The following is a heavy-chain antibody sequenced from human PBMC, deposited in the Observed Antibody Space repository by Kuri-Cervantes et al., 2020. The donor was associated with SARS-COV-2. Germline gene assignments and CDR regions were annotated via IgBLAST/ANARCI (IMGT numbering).Heavy chain of an antibody. Sequence: LRLSCTVAGGPISSGGYYWSWIRQHPGKGLEWIGYIYYSGSTYYNPSLKSRVTISVDTSKNQFSLKLSSVTAADTAVYYCARVWRGELYYYYGMDVWGQGTTVTVSS. CDR3: ARVWRGELYYYYGMDV. J-gene: IGHJ6*02. D-gene: IGHD3-3*01. V-gene: IGHV4-31*03. CDR1: GGPISSGGYY. CDR2: IYYSGST.